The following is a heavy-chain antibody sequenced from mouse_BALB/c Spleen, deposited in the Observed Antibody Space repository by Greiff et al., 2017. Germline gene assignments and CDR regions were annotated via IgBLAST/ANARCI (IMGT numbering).Heavy chain of an antibody. Sequence: VQLVESGPGLVAPSQSLSITCTVSGFSLTSYGVHWVRQPPGKGLEWLGVIWAGGSTNYNSALMSRLSISKDNSKSQVFLKMNSLQTDDTAMYYCARDKYGNYDAMDYWGQGTSVTVSS. J-gene: IGHJ4*01. CDR2: IWAGGST. CDR1: GFSLTSYG. V-gene: IGHV2-9*02. CDR3: ARDKYGNYDAMDY. D-gene: IGHD2-1*01.